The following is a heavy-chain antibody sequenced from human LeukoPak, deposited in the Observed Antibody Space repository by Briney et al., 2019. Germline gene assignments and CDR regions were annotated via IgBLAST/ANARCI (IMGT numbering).Heavy chain of an antibody. CDR2: ISWNSGSI. J-gene: IGHJ3*02. V-gene: IGHV3-9*03. D-gene: IGHD3-22*01. CDR3: AKGKFYYDSSGYPNDAFDI. CDR1: GFTFDDYA. Sequence: GRSLRLSCVASGFTFDDYAMHWVRQAPGKGLEWVSGISWNSGSIGYADSVKGRFTISRDNAKNSLYLQMNSLRAEDMALYYCAKGKFYYDSSGYPNDAFDIWGQGTMVTVSS.